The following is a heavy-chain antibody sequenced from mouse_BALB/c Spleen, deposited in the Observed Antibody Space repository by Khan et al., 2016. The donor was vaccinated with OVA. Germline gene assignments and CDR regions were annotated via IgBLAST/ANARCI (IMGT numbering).Heavy chain of an antibody. CDR1: GFSLTNYG. J-gene: IGHJ4*01. CDR2: IWSDGST. CDR3: ARQPYYHYNVMDY. D-gene: IGHD2-10*01. Sequence: QVQLKQSGPGLVAPSQSLSITCTISGFSLTNYGVHWVRQPPGKGLEWLAVIWSDGSTTYTSALKSRLTITKDNSKSQVFLKMNSLQTDDTAMYFCARQPYYHYNVMDYWGQGTSVTVSS. V-gene: IGHV2-6-1*01.